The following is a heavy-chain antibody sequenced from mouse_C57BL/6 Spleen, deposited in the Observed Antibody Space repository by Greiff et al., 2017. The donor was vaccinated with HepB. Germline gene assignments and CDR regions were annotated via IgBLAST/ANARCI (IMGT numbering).Heavy chain of an antibody. CDR1: GFSLTSYG. CDR3: ARHNYYGSDAMDY. Sequence: QVHVKQSGPGLVAPSQSLSITCTVSGFSLTSYGVHWVRQPPGKGLEWLVVIWSDGSTTYNSALKSRLSISKDNSKSQVFLKMNSLQTDDTAMYYCARHNYYGSDAMDYWGQGTSVTVSS. J-gene: IGHJ4*01. V-gene: IGHV2-6-1*01. D-gene: IGHD1-1*01. CDR2: IWSDGST.